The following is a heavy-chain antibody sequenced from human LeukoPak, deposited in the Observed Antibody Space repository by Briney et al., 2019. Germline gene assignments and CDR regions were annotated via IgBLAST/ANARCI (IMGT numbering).Heavy chain of an antibody. J-gene: IGHJ4*02. CDR1: GFTFNEYT. D-gene: IGHD6-25*01. V-gene: IGHV3-43*01. CDR3: AREKRRLVDY. CDR2: ITHDGGAA. Sequence: GGSLRLSCAASGFTFNEYTMHWVHQAPGKGLERVSLITHDGGAAFYADSVRGRFTISRDNSRNSLYLHMDSLRTEDTALYYCAREKRRLVDYWGQGTLVTVSS.